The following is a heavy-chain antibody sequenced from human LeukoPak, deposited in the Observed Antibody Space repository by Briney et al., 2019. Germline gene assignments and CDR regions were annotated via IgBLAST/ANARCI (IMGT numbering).Heavy chain of an antibody. V-gene: IGHV3-23*01. CDR2: IGASGGNT. CDR3: AKTSDAGFDP. J-gene: IGHJ5*02. CDR1: GFTLRNYV. Sequence: GGSLRLSCAASGFTLRNYVMSWVRQAPGKGPEWVSAIGASGGNTYYADSVKGRFTISRDNSKNTLYLQVSSLRVEDTALYYCAKTSDAGFDPWGQGTLVTVSS.